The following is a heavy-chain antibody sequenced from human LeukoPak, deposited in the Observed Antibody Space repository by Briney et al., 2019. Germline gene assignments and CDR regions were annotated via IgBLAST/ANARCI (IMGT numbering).Heavy chain of an antibody. CDR1: GFTFGDYA. J-gene: IGHJ3*02. V-gene: IGHV3-49*04. D-gene: IGHD3-9*01. CDR2: IRSKAYGGTR. CDR3: TRDRRYPVLRYFDWLPRDAFDI. Sequence: PGGSLRLSCTASGFTFGDYAMSWVRQAPGKGLEWVGFIRSKAYGGTREYAASVKGRFTISRDDSKSIAYLQVSSLKTEDTAVYYCTRDRRYPVLRYFDWLPRDAFDIWGQGTMVTVSS.